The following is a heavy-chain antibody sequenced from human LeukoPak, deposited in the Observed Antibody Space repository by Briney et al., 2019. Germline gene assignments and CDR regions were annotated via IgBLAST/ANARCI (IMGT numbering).Heavy chain of an antibody. V-gene: IGHV3-13*04. CDR1: GFTFSSYD. D-gene: IGHD1-26*01. Sequence: HPGGSLSLSCAASGFTFSSYDMHWVRQATGKGLEWVSAIGTAGDTYYPGSVKGRFTISRENAENSLYLQMNSLRAGDTAVYYCAREGNSGSYLDDAFDIWGQGTMVTVSS. CDR3: AREGNSGSYLDDAFDI. J-gene: IGHJ3*02. CDR2: IGTAGDT.